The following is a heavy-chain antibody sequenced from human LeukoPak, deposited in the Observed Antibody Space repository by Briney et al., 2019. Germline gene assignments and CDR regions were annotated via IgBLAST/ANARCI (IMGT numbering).Heavy chain of an antibody. Sequence: SETLSLTCTVSGGSISSYYWSWIRQPPGKGLEWIGYIYYSGSTNYNSSLKSRVTISVDTSKNQFSLKLSSVTAADTAVYYCARDQSVRGADYGMDVWGKGTTVTVSS. CDR2: IYYSGST. CDR1: GGSISSYY. V-gene: IGHV4-59*01. D-gene: IGHD3-10*01. J-gene: IGHJ6*04. CDR3: ARDQSVRGADYGMDV.